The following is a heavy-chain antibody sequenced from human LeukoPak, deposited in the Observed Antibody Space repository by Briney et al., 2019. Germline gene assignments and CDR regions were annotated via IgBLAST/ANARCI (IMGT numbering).Heavy chain of an antibody. D-gene: IGHD6-19*01. J-gene: IGHJ4*02. CDR1: GGSFSGYY. V-gene: IGHV4-34*01. CDR2: INHSGST. CDR3: ARHSSSAWYYYFDY. Sequence: SETLSLTCAVYGGSFSGYYWSWIRQPPGKGLEWIGEINHSGSTNYNPSLKSRVTISVDTSRNHFSLNLNSVTAADTAVYYCARHSSSAWYYYFDYWGQGSFVTVSS.